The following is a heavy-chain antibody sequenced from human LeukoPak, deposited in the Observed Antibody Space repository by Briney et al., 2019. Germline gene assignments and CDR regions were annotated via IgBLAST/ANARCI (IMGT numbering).Heavy chain of an antibody. CDR1: GFTFSNYW. V-gene: IGHV3-7*01. Sequence: QCGGSLRLSCEGSGFTFSNYWMGWVRQAPGRGLQWVANIKTDGSEKYYVDSVKGRFTISRDNAKNSLYLQMNSLRAEDTAVYYCARSFYDSVPYYYYYMDVWGKGTTVTVSS. CDR3: ARSFYDSVPYYYYYMDV. D-gene: IGHD3-22*01. J-gene: IGHJ6*03. CDR2: IKTDGSEK.